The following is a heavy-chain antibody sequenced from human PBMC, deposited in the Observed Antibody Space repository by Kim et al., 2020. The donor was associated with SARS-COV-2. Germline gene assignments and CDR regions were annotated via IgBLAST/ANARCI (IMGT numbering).Heavy chain of an antibody. CDR3: ARVRDSSGSGFDP. D-gene: IGHD3-22*01. J-gene: IGHJ5*02. V-gene: IGHV4-39*07. Sequence: YNPSLKSRVTISLDPSKNQFSLRLSSVTAADAAVYYCARVRDSSGSGFDPWGQGTLVTVSS.